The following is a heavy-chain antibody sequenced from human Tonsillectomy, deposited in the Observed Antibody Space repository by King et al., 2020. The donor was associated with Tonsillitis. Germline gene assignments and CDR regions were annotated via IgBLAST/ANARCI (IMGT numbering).Heavy chain of an antibody. V-gene: IGHV3-74*01. CDR3: TRVRTVGFDAFDI. CDR2: IKSDGSST. J-gene: IGHJ3*02. D-gene: IGHD1/OR15-1a*01. CDR1: GFTFSSYW. Sequence: VQLVESGGGLVQPGGSLRLSCAASGFTFSSYWMHWVRQAPGKGLVWVSRIKSDGSSTGYADSVKGRFTISRDNAKNTLYLQMNSLRAEDTAVYFCTRVRTVGFDAFDIWGQGTMVTVSS.